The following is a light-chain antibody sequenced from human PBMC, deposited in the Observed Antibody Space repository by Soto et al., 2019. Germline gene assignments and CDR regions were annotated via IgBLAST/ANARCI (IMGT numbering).Light chain of an antibody. V-gene: IGLV2-14*01. J-gene: IGLJ2*01. Sequence: QSALTQPASVSGSPGQSITISCTGTSSDVGGSNYVSWYQHHPGKAPKLMIYEVTNRPSGVSNRFSGSKSGNTASLTISGLQADDEADYYCSSYTSSSSPLFGGGTKVTVL. CDR3: SSYTSSSSPL. CDR2: EVT. CDR1: SSDVGGSNY.